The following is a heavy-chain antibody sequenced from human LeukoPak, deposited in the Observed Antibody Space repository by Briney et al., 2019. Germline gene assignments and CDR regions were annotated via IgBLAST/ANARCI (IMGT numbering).Heavy chain of an antibody. V-gene: IGHV1-69*01. CDR3: AKDRTSSTQHYFDY. D-gene: IGHD2-2*01. J-gene: IGHJ4*02. Sequence: ASVKVSCKASGGTFSSYAISWVRQAPGQGLEWMGGIIPIFGTANYAQKFQGRVTITADESTSTAYMELSSLRSEDTALYYCAKDRTSSTQHYFDYWGQGTLVTVSS. CDR1: GGTFSSYA. CDR2: IIPIFGTA.